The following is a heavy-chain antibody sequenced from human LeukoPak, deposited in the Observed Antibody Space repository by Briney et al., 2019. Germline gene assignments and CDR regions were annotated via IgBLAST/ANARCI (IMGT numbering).Heavy chain of an antibody. CDR3: ARLGMVATSRVYYYYYYYMDV. Sequence: MSSETLSLTCTVSGYYISSGYYWGWIRQPPGKGLEWIGSMYDSGSTYYNPSLKSRVTISVDTSKNQFSLKLSSVTAADTAVYYCARLGMVATSRVYYYYYYYMDVWGKGTTVTISS. V-gene: IGHV4-38-2*02. CDR2: MYDSGST. J-gene: IGHJ6*03. CDR1: GYYISSGYY. D-gene: IGHD5-12*01.